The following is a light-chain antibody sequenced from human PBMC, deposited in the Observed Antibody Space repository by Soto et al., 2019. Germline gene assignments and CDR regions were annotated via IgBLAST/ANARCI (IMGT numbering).Light chain of an antibody. CDR3: QQYNNWLWT. V-gene: IGKV3-15*01. CDR1: QSVSSN. CDR2: GAS. J-gene: IGKJ1*01. Sequence: EIVMTQSPATLSVSPGERATLSCRASQSVSSNLAWYQQKPGQAPRLVIYGASTRATGIPARFSGSGSGTEFTLTISSLQSEDFAVYYCQQYNNWLWTFGQGTKVEI.